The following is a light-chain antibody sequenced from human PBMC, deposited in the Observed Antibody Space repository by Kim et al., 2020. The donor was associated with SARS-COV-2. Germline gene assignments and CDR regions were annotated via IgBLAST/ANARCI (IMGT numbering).Light chain of an antibody. CDR1: NSNIGSKD. J-gene: IGLJ2*01. Sequence: GQTVHNSCSGSNSNIGSKDVSWYQHIPGTAPRLLIYDNGKRPSGIPDRFSGSKSGTSATLGITGLQTGDEADYYCGTWDTSLSAVVFGRGTKLTVL. CDR3: GTWDTSLSAVV. V-gene: IGLV1-51*01. CDR2: DNG.